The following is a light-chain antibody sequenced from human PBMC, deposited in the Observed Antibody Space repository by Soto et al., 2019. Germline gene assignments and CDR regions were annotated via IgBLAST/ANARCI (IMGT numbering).Light chain of an antibody. CDR1: RTVVGSYNH. Sequence: VLTQPASLSGAPRPSIPISRTWVRTVVGSYNHVSWYQQHPGQAPKLMIYEVSKRPSGVSNRFSGSKSGNTASLTISGLQAEDEADYYCCSYAGSYNYVFGTGTKVTVL. CDR2: EVS. J-gene: IGLJ1*01. CDR3: CSYAGSYNYV. V-gene: IGLV2-23*02.